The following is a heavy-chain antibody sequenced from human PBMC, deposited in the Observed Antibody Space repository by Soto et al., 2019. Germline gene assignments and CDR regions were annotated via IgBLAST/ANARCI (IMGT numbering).Heavy chain of an antibody. D-gene: IGHD3-22*01. Sequence: QVQLVQSGAEVKKPGSSLKVSAKPSGGTFSSYAISWGRQAPGQGLDGMGGIIPIFGTANYAQKFQGRVTITADKSTSTAYMELSSLRSEDTAVYYCARDLHPYDSSGLMSIFDYWGQGTLVTVSS. CDR3: ARDLHPYDSSGLMSIFDY. CDR2: IIPIFGTA. V-gene: IGHV1-69*06. J-gene: IGHJ4*02. CDR1: GGTFSSYA.